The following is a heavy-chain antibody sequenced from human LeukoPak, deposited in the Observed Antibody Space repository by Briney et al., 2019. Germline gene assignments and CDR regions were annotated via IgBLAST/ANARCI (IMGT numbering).Heavy chain of an antibody. Sequence: GGSLRLSCAASGFSFPNAWMNWVRQAPGKGLEWVGRIKSKPDGGTTDYAAPVKDRFSISRDNSENTLYLQMNSLRAEDTAVYYCARVDYYDSSGPYWGQGTLVTVSS. CDR2: IKSKPDGGTT. V-gene: IGHV3-15*07. D-gene: IGHD3-22*01. CDR1: GFSFPNAW. J-gene: IGHJ4*02. CDR3: ARVDYYDSSGPY.